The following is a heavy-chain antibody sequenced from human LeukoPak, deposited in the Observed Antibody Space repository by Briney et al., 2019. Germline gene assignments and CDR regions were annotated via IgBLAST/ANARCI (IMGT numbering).Heavy chain of an antibody. J-gene: IGHJ4*02. D-gene: IGHD3-10*01. Sequence: SETLSLTCTVPGGSISSYYWSWIRQPPGKGLEWIGYIYYSGSTNYNPSLKSRVTISVDTSKNQFSPKLSSVTAADTAVYYCARRPAYGSVRPFDYWGQGTLVTVSS. CDR2: IYYSGST. V-gene: IGHV4-59*08. CDR1: GGSISSYY. CDR3: ARRPAYGSVRPFDY.